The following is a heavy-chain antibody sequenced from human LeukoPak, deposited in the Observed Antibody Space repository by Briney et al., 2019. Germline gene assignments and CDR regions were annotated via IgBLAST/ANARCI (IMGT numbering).Heavy chain of an antibody. Sequence: PGGSLRLSCAASGFTFSSYAMSWVRQAPGKGLEWVSAISDSGGSTYYTDSVKGRFTISRDNSKNTLYLQMNSLRAEDTAVYYCARDASGSYPYYYYGMDVWGQGTTVTVSS. CDR2: ISDSGGST. V-gene: IGHV3-23*01. D-gene: IGHD1-26*01. J-gene: IGHJ6*02. CDR1: GFTFSSYA. CDR3: ARDASGSYPYYYYGMDV.